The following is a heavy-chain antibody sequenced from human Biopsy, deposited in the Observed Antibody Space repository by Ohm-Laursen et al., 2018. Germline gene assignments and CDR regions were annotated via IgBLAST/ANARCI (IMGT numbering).Heavy chain of an antibody. CDR1: GYAFIGYF. Sequence: SVKVSCKTSGYAFIGYFLHWVRQAPGQGLEWMGWINAKTGDTNYAQKFQGRVTMTRDTSISTAYVDLSSLRSDDTAVYYCTRGGYYYDSLAYYYWFDPWGQGTLVTVSS. D-gene: IGHD3-22*01. CDR3: TRGGYYYDSLAYYYWFDP. J-gene: IGHJ5*02. CDR2: INAKTGDT. V-gene: IGHV1-2*02.